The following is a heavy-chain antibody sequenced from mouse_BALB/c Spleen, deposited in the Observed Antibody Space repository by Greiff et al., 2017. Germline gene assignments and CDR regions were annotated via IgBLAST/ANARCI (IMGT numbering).Heavy chain of an antibody. CDR3: ARDGNYWFAY. CDR1: GYTFTSYW. Sequence: QVQLQQSGAELVKPGASVKLSCKASGYTFTSYWMHWVKQRPGQGLEWIGEIDPSDSYTNYNQKFKGKATLTVDESSSTAYMQLSSLTSEDSAVYYCARDGNYWFAYWGQGTLVTVSA. J-gene: IGHJ3*01. V-gene: IGHV1-69*02. D-gene: IGHD2-1*01. CDR2: IDPSDSYT.